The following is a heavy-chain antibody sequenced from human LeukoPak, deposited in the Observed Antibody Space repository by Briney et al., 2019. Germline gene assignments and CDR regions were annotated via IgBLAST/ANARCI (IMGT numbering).Heavy chain of an antibody. J-gene: IGHJ4*02. D-gene: IGHD6-13*01. Sequence: GASVKVSCKASGYTFTSYDINWVRQATGQGLEWMGWMNPNSGNTGYAQKFQGRVTMTRDTSISTAYMELSRLRSDDTAVYYCASDGYSSSWYVRWGQGTLVTVSS. CDR1: GYTFTSYD. CDR2: MNPNSGNT. V-gene: IGHV1-8*01. CDR3: ASDGYSSSWYVR.